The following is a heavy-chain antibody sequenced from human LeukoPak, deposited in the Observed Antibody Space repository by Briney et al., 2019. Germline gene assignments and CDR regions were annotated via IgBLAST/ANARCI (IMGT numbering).Heavy chain of an antibody. Sequence: PGGSLRLSCAASGFTFSSYAMSWVRQAPGKGLEWVSAISGSGGSTYYADSVKGRFTISRDNSKNTLYLQMSSLRAEDTAVYYCAKDLRYRSSTSCYLYYFDYWGQGTLVTVSS. CDR3: AKDLRYRSSTSCYLYYFDY. CDR2: ISGSGGST. D-gene: IGHD2-2*01. J-gene: IGHJ4*02. V-gene: IGHV3-23*01. CDR1: GFTFSSYA.